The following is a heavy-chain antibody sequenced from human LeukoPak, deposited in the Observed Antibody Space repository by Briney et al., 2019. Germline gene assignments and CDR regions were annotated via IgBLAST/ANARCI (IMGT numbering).Heavy chain of an antibody. D-gene: IGHD3-16*01. Sequence: GGSLRLSCAASGFTFSSYSMNWVRQAPGKGLEWVGNIQPDGSEQYPVDSVKGRFTISRDNARNSMFLQMTSLRVEDTAVYYCASQSYARFDPWGQGTLVTVSS. CDR2: IQPDGSEQ. CDR1: GFTFSSYS. CDR3: ASQSYARFDP. V-gene: IGHV3-7*01. J-gene: IGHJ5*02.